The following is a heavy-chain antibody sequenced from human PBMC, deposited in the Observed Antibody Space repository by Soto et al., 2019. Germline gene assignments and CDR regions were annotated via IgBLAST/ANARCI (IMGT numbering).Heavy chain of an antibody. D-gene: IGHD5-12*01. CDR3: ARDKGLATAFDH. J-gene: IGHJ4*02. V-gene: IGHV1-69*06. CDR1: GGTFGSYA. Sequence: VKVSFKASGGTFGSYAINWVRQAPGQGLEWMGGIIPVFATGNYAQKFQGRVTITADISTRTAYMELRSLRSDDTAFYFCARDKGLATAFDHWGQGTLVTVSS. CDR2: IIPVFATG.